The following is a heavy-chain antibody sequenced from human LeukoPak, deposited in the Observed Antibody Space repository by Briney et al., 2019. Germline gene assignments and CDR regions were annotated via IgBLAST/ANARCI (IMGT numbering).Heavy chain of an antibody. Sequence: SETLSLTCTVSGAPITRYYWSWIRQPAGKGLEWIGRIYSSGSTNYNPSLKSRVTMSVDTSKNQFSLKLNSVTAADTAVYYCARYSYAEYYFDYWGQGTLVTVSS. D-gene: IGHD5-18*01. V-gene: IGHV4-4*07. CDR1: GAPITRYY. CDR2: IYSSGST. J-gene: IGHJ4*02. CDR3: ARYSYAEYYFDY.